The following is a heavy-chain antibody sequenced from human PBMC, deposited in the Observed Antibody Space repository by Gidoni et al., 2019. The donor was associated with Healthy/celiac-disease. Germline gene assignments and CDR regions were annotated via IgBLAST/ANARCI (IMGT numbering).Heavy chain of an antibody. Sequence: SVKVSCTASGSTFTSYEINWVRQATGQGLEWMGWMNPNSGNTGYAQKFQGRVTMTRNTSISTAYMELSSLGSEDTAVYYCARVARITIFGVVNFAFDIWGQGTMVTVSS. J-gene: IGHJ3*02. CDR1: GSTFTSYE. CDR3: ARVARITIFGVVNFAFDI. D-gene: IGHD3-3*01. CDR2: MNPNSGNT. V-gene: IGHV1-8*01.